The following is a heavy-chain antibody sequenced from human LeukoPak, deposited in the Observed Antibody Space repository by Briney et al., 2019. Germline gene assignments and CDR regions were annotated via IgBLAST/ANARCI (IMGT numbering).Heavy chain of an antibody. CDR2: IYHSGST. J-gene: IGHJ5*02. V-gene: IGHV4-38-2*02. D-gene: IGHD3-22*01. CDR3: ARGYYDSSGYPHWFDP. Sequence: SETLSLTCTVSGYSISSGYYWGWIRQPPGKGLEWIGSIYHSGSTYYSPSLKSRVTISVDRSKNQFSLKLSSVTAADTAVYYCARGYYDSSGYPHWFDPWGQGTLVTVSS. CDR1: GYSISSGYY.